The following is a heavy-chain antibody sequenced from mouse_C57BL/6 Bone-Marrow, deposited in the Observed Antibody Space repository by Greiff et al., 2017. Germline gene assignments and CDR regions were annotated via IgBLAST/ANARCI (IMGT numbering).Heavy chain of an antibody. D-gene: IGHD2-4*01. CDR2: INPYNGGT. CDR1: GYTFTDYY. V-gene: IGHV1-19*01. CDR3: ALYYDYDAWFAY. J-gene: IGHJ3*01. Sequence: VQLQQSGPVLVKPGASVKMSCKASGYTFTDYYMNWVKQSHGKSLEWIGVINPYNGGTSYNQKFKGKATLTVDKSSSTAYMELNSLTSEDSAVYYCALYYDYDAWFAYWGQGTLVTVSA.